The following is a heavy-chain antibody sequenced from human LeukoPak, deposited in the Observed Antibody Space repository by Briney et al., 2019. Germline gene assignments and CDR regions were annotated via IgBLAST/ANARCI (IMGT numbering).Heavy chain of an antibody. Sequence: PGGSLRLSCAASGFTFSSYGMHWGRQAPGKGLEWVAVIWYDGSNKYYADSVKGRFTISRDNSKNTLYLQMNSLRAEDTAVYYCAKEMATSPSFDYWGQGTLVTVSS. CDR3: AKEMATSPSFDY. D-gene: IGHD5-24*01. CDR2: IWYDGSNK. V-gene: IGHV3-33*06. J-gene: IGHJ4*02. CDR1: GFTFSSYG.